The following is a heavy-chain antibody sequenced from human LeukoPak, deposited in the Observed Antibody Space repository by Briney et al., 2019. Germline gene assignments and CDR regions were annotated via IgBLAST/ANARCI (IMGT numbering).Heavy chain of an antibody. V-gene: IGHV4-61*02. D-gene: IGHD5-12*01. CDR1: GGSISSGSYY. CDR3: ARDRGYGEPFDL. J-gene: IGHJ2*01. Sequence: PSQTLSLTCTVSGGSISSGSYYWSWIRQPAGKGLEWIGRIYTSGSTNYNPSLKSRVTISVDTSKNQFSLKLSSVTAADTAVYYCARDRGYGEPFDLWGRGTLVTVSS. CDR2: IYTSGST.